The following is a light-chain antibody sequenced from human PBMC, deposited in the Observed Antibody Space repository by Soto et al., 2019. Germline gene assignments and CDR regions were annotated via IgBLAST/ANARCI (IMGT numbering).Light chain of an antibody. CDR3: SSYAGSNANVV. Sequence: QSVLTQPPSASGSPGQSVTISCTGTSSDVGGYNYVSWYQQHPGKAPKLMIYEVSKRPSGVPDRFSGSKSGNTASLTVSGLQAEEEADYYCSSYAGSNANVVFGGGTKVTVL. CDR1: SSDVGGYNY. V-gene: IGLV2-8*01. J-gene: IGLJ2*01. CDR2: EVS.